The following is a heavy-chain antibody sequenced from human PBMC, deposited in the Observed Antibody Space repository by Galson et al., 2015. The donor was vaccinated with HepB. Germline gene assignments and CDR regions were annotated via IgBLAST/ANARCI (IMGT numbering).Heavy chain of an antibody. Sequence: SLRLSCAASGFTFSSYVMSWVRQAPGKGLEWLSVISYNGGVTYYADSVKDRFTISRDNSKNTLYLQMNVLRAEDTAVYYCAKGGYGDFSPFDHWGQGTLVTVSS. CDR1: GFTFSSYV. CDR3: AKGGYGDFSPFDH. CDR2: ISYNGGVT. V-gene: IGHV3-23*01. D-gene: IGHD4-17*01. J-gene: IGHJ4*02.